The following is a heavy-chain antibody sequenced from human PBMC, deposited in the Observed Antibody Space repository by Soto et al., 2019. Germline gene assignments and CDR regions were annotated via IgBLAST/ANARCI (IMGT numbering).Heavy chain of an antibody. J-gene: IGHJ4*02. CDR2: ISAYNGNT. D-gene: IGHD2-2*01. Sequence: ASVKVSCKASGYTFTSYGISWLRQSPGQGLEWMGWISAYNGNTNYAQKLQGRVTMTTDTSTSTAYMELRSLRSDDTAVYYCARDRIVVVPAAMGLWGQGTLVTVSS. CDR1: GYTFTSYG. CDR3: ARDRIVVVPAAMGL. V-gene: IGHV1-18*01.